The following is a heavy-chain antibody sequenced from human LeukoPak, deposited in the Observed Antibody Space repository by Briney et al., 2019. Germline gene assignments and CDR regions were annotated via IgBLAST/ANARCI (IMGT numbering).Heavy chain of an antibody. Sequence: ASVNVSCKASGYTFTIYAMNWVRQAPGQGLEWMGWINTNTGNPTYAQGFTGRFVFSLDTSVSTAYLQISSLKAEDTAVYYCARAEYDFWSGYYTAMSYWGQGTLVTVSS. CDR2: INTNTGNP. CDR1: GYTFTIYA. D-gene: IGHD3-3*01. V-gene: IGHV7-4-1*02. J-gene: IGHJ4*02. CDR3: ARAEYDFWSGYYTAMSY.